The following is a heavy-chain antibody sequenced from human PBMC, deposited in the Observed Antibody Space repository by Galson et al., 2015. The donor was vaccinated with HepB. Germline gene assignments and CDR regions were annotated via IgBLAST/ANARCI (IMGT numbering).Heavy chain of an antibody. Sequence: LSLTCTVSGGSISSSSYYWGWIRQPPGKGLEWIGSIYYSGSTYYNPSLKSRVTISVDASKNQFSLKLSSVTAADTAVYYCARIYGSGSYYYYYGMDVWGQGTTVTVSS. J-gene: IGHJ6*02. V-gene: IGHV4-39*01. CDR3: ARIYGSGSYYYYYGMDV. CDR2: IYYSGST. D-gene: IGHD3-10*01. CDR1: GGSISSSSYY.